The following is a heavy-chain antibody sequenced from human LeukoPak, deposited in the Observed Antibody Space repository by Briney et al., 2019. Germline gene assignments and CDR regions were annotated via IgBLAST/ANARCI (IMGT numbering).Heavy chain of an antibody. J-gene: IGHJ4*02. D-gene: IGHD6-19*01. Sequence: GGSLRLSCAASGFTFSSYGMHWVRQAPGKGLEWVAVISYDGSNKYYADSVKGRFTISRDNSKNTLYPQMNSLRAEDTAVYYCAKWLEYSSGYFDYWGQGTLVTVSS. V-gene: IGHV3-30*18. CDR2: ISYDGSNK. CDR1: GFTFSSYG. CDR3: AKWLEYSSGYFDY.